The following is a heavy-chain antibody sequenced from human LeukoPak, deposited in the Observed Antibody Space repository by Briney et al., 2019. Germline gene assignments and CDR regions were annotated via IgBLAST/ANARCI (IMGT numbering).Heavy chain of an antibody. J-gene: IGHJ6*03. CDR1: GFTFSSYW. Sequence: GGSLRLSCAASGFTFSSYWMHWVRQAPGKGLVWVSRINTDGSSTSYADSVKGRFTISRDNSKNTLYLQMNSLRAEDTAVYYCARDGDFWSGYGYMDVWGKGTTVTVSS. CDR2: INTDGSST. V-gene: IGHV3-74*01. CDR3: ARDGDFWSGYGYMDV. D-gene: IGHD3-3*01.